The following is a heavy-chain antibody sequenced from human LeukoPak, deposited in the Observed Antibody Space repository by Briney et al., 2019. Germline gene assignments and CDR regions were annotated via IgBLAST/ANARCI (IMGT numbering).Heavy chain of an antibody. J-gene: IGHJ2*01. CDR1: GFTFSSYA. V-gene: IGHV3-23*01. Sequence: GGSLRLSCAASGFTFSSYAMSWVRQAPGKGLEWVSAISGSGGSTYYADSLKGRFIISGDNSKNTLLLQMNSLRAEDTAVYYCAKGRRDGYNSYWYFDLWGRGTLVTVSS. CDR3: AKGRRDGYNSYWYFDL. D-gene: IGHD5-24*01. CDR2: ISGSGGST.